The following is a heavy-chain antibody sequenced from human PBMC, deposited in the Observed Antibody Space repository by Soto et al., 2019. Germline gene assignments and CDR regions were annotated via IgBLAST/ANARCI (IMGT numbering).Heavy chain of an antibody. CDR3: ARGPLFGVVGDRESTRDY. D-gene: IGHD3-3*01. CDR1: GFTVSSNY. Sequence: GGSLRLSCAASGFTVSSNYMSWVRQAPGKGLEWVSVIYSGGSTYYADSVKGRFTISRDNSKNTLYLQMNSLRAEDTAVYYCARGPLFGVVGDRESTRDYWGQGTLVTVSS. J-gene: IGHJ4*02. CDR2: IYSGGST. V-gene: IGHV3-66*01.